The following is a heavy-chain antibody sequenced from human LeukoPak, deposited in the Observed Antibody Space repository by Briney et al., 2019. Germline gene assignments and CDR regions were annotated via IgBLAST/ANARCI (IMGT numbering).Heavy chain of an antibody. V-gene: IGHV1-69*05. J-gene: IGHJ5*02. Sequence: SVKVSCKASRGTFSTYAICWVRQAPAQAREWMGGDIPNLCTTHYAQKFQGRVTITTDESTTTAYMEVSSLRSEDAAVYYCARDVSDELRAALYNWFDPWGQGTLVTVSS. D-gene: IGHD2-15*01. CDR2: DIPNLCTT. CDR1: RGTFSTYA. CDR3: ARDVSDELRAALYNWFDP.